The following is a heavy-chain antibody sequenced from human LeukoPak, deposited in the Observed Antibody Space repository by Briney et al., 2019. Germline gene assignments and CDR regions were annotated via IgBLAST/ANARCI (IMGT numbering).Heavy chain of an antibody. J-gene: IGHJ4*02. CDR3: ASGNSGWYDY. CDR2: ISSSSSTI. Sequence: PGGSLRLSCAASGFTFRGYTMNWVRQAPGKGLEWVSYISSSSSTIYYVDSVKGRFTISRDNAKNSLYLQMNSLRADDTPVYYCASGNSGWYDYWGQGILVTV. CDR1: GFTFRGYT. D-gene: IGHD6-19*01. V-gene: IGHV3-48*01.